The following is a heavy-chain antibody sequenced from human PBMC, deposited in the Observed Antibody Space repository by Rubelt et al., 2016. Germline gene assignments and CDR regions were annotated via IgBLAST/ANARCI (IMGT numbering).Heavy chain of an antibody. CDR3: ARMRGPYSSSGGEFDP. D-gene: IGHD6-13*01. Sequence: QVQLVQSGAEVKKPGASAKVSCKASGYTFTSYAMHWVRQAPGQRLEWMGWINAGNGDTKYSQKFQGRCPMTRDRTASTAYMELGSLRSEDTAVYYCARMRGPYSSSGGEFDPWGQGTLVTVSS. J-gene: IGHJ5*02. V-gene: IGHV1-3*01. CDR2: INAGNGDT. CDR1: GYTFTSYA.